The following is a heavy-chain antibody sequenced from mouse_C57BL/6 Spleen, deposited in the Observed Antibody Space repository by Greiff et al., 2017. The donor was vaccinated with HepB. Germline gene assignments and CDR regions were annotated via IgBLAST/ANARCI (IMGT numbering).Heavy chain of an antibody. Sequence: EVQLQQSGAELVRPGASVKLSCTASGFNFKDYYMHWVKQRPEQGLEWIGRIDPEDGDTEYAPKFKGKATMTADTSSNTAYLQLSSLTSEDTAVYCCARDDDGSDYDWYFDVWGTGTTVTVAS. D-gene: IGHD1-1*01. CDR2: IDPEDGDT. V-gene: IGHV14-1*01. CDR1: GFNFKDYY. CDR3: ARDDDGSDYDWYFDV. J-gene: IGHJ1*03.